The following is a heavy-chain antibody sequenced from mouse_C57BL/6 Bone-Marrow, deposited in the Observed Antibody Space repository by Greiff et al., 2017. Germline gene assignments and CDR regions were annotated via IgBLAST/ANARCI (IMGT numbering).Heavy chain of an antibody. J-gene: IGHJ4*01. CDR3: ARDPTVVAGAMDY. CDR2: ISDGGSYT. CDR1: GFTFSSYG. V-gene: IGHV5-4*01. Sequence: VQLKESGGDLVKPGGSLKLSCAASGFTFSSYGMSWVRQTPEKRLEWVATISDGGSYTYYPDNVKGRFTISRDNAKNNLYLQMSHLKSEDTAMYYCARDPTVVAGAMDYWGQGTSVTVSS. D-gene: IGHD1-1*01.